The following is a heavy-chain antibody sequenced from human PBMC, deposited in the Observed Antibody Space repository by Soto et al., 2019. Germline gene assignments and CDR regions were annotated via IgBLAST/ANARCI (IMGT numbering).Heavy chain of an antibody. V-gene: IGHV4-59*01. CDR3: AIVYGLGACDI. J-gene: IGHJ3*02. D-gene: IGHD4-17*01. Sequence: SETLSLTCTVSGGSISSYYWSWIRQPPGKGLEWIGYIYYSGSTNYNPSLKSRVTISVDTSKNQFSLKLSSVTAADTAVYYCAIVYGLGACDIWGQGTMVTVSS. CDR1: GGSISSYY. CDR2: IYYSGST.